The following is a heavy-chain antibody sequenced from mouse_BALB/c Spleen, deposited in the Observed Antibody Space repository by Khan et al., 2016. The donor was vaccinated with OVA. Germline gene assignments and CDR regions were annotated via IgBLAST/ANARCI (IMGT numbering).Heavy chain of an antibody. CDR2: IDPSKSET. D-gene: IGHD1-1*01. CDR3: ARGGYGSPFAY. V-gene: IGHV1S127*01. J-gene: IGHJ3*01. Sequence: QVRLQQSGPELVRPGASVKMSCKASGYTFTSFWIPWVKQRPGQGLEWIGMIDPSKSETRLNQKFKDKATLNVDKSSNTAYMQLSRLTSEDSAVYYCARGGYGSPFAYWGQGTLVTVSA. CDR1: GYTFTSFW.